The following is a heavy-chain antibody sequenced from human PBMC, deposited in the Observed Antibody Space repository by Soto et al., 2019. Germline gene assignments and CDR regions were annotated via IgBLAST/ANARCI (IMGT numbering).Heavy chain of an antibody. CDR3: AREVSWEQLGYFQH. D-gene: IGHD1-26*01. CDR2: ISSSSSTI. CDR1: GFTFSSYS. Sequence: PGGSLRLSCAASGFTFSSYSMNWVRQAPGKGLEWVSYISSSSSTIYYADSVKGRFTISRDNAKNSLYLQMNSLRDEDTAVYYCAREVSWEQLGYFQHWGQGTLVTVSS. V-gene: IGHV3-48*02. J-gene: IGHJ1*01.